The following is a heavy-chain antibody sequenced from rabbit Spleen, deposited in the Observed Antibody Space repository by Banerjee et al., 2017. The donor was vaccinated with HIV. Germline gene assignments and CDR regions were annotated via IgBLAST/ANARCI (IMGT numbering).Heavy chain of an antibody. J-gene: IGHJ4*01. CDR1: GVSLNDKDV. CDR2: INIVTGKS. CDR3: ARDGAGGSYFAL. Sequence: QEQLVESGGGLVKPEGSLKLSCKASGVSLNDKDVMCWVRQAPGKGLEWIACINIVTGKSVYASWAKGRFTMSRTSSTTVTLQMTSLTAADTATYFCARDGAGGSYFALWGPGTLVTVS. D-gene: IGHD8-1*01. V-gene: IGHV1S45*01.